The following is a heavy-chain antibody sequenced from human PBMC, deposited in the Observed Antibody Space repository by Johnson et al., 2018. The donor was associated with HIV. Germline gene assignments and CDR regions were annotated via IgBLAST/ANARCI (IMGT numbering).Heavy chain of an antibody. CDR1: GFTFSNNA. V-gene: IGHV3-23*04. Sequence: EVQLVESGGGLVQPGGSLRLSCAASGFTFSNNAMSWVRQAPGKGLEWVAGISGTGDNTYYADSVKGRFTISRENAKNSLYLQMNSLRAGDTAVYYCARGPSVVTLHAFDLWGQGTLVTVSS. CDR2: ISGTGDNT. J-gene: IGHJ3*01. D-gene: IGHD4-23*01. CDR3: ARGPSVVTLHAFDL.